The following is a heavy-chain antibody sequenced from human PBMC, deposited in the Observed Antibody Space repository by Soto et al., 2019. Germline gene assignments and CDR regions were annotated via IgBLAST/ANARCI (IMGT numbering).Heavy chain of an antibody. CDR1: GGSFSGYY. J-gene: IGHJ6*02. Sequence: SETLSLTCAVYGGSFSGYYWSWIRQPPGKGLEWIGEINHSGSTNYNPSLKSRVTISVDTSKNQFSLKLSSVTAADTAVYYCARGRLRYYYDSSGYYPPPYGMDVWRQGTTVTVSS. D-gene: IGHD3-22*01. CDR3: ARGRLRYYYDSSGYYPPPYGMDV. CDR2: INHSGST. V-gene: IGHV4-34*01.